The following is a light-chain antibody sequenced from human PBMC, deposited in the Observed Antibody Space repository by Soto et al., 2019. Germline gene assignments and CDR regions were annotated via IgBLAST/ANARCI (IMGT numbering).Light chain of an antibody. V-gene: IGLV2-14*01. CDR2: EVT. Sequence: QSALTQPAFVSGSPGQSISISCTGTSSDVGAYDRVSWYQHHPGKAPKLLIYEVTNRPSGVSTRFSGSKSANTASLTISGLQPEDEASYYCASYTRVDSWVFGGGTKVTVL. J-gene: IGLJ3*02. CDR3: ASYTRVDSWV. CDR1: SSDVGAYDR.